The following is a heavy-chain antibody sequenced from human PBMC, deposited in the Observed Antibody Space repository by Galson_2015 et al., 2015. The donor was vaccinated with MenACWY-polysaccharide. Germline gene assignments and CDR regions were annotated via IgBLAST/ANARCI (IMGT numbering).Heavy chain of an antibody. J-gene: IGHJ5*02. CDR3: AKGLQAGCWSWYFDR. CDR1: GFTFSNYA. V-gene: IGHV3-23*01. Sequence: SLRLSCAASGFTFSNYAMTWVRQAPGKGLEWVSSFDGSGGHPYYADSVRGRFAVSRDDSKNTLYLEMNSLRVDDTAVYYCAKGLQAGCWSWYFDRWGQGTRIIVSS. D-gene: IGHD6-13*01. CDR2: FDGSGGHP.